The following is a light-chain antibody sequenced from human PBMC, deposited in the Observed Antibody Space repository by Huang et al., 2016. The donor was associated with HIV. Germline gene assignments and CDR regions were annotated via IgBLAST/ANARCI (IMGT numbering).Light chain of an antibody. J-gene: IGKJ4*01. CDR1: QSVSSS. CDR2: DAS. V-gene: IGKV3-11*01. Sequence: EIVLTQSPATLSLSPGERAPLSCRASQSVSSSLAWYQQKPGQAPRLLIYDASSRATGIPARFSGSGSGTDFTLTISSLEPEDFAVYYCQHRSNWPLTFGGGTKVEIK. CDR3: QHRSNWPLT.